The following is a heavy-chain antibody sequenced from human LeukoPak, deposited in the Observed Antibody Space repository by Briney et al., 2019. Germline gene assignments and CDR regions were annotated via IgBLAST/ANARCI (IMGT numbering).Heavy chain of an antibody. J-gene: IGHJ3*02. Sequence: SEPLSLPCTVSGGSISSYYWSWIRQPPGKGLEWIGYIYYSGSTNYNPSLKSRVTISVDTSKNQFSLKLSSVTAADTAVYYCARDASRGTWDAFDIWGQGTMVTVSS. V-gene: IGHV4-59*01. CDR1: GGSISSYY. CDR3: ARDASRGTWDAFDI. CDR2: IYYSGST.